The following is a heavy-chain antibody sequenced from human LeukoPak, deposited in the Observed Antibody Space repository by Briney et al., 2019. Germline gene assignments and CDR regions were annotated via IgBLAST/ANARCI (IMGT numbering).Heavy chain of an antibody. CDR1: GFTFSDYY. V-gene: IGHV3-11*01. D-gene: IGHD2-2*02. J-gene: IGHJ4*02. CDR3: ARDRGDYCSSTSCYNDGFDY. Sequence: GGSLRLSCAASGFTFSDYYMSWIRQAPGKGLEWVSYIRSSSANIYYADSAKGRFTISRDNAKNSLYLQMGSLRAEDTAVYYCARDRGDYCSSTSCYNDGFDYWGQGTLVTVSS. CDR2: IRSSSANI.